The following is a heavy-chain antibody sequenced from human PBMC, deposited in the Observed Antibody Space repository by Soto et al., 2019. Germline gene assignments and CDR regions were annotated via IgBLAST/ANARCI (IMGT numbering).Heavy chain of an antibody. CDR2: ISGSGGST. J-gene: IGHJ6*03. CDR3: AKDRSTNVLMVYAINPSYYYMDV. Sequence: GGSLRLSCAASGFTFSSYAMSWVRQAPGKGLEWVSAISGSGGSTYYADSVKGRFTISRDNSKNTLYLQMNSLRAEDTAVYYCAKDRSTNVLMVYAINPSYYYMDVWGKGTTVTVSS. V-gene: IGHV3-23*01. CDR1: GFTFSSYA. D-gene: IGHD2-8*01.